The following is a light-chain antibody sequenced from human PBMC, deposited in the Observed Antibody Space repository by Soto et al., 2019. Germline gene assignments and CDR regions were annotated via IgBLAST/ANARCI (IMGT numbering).Light chain of an antibody. V-gene: IGKV3-15*01. J-gene: IGKJ1*01. CDR2: DAS. Sequence: EVVMTQSPATLSVSPGERATLSCRASQSVSSNLAWYQQKPGQAPRLLIFDASTRATSVPARFSGSGSGTEFTLTISSLQSEDFAVYYCQQYDYWPPLTFGQGTKVEIK. CDR3: QQYDYWPPLT. CDR1: QSVSSN.